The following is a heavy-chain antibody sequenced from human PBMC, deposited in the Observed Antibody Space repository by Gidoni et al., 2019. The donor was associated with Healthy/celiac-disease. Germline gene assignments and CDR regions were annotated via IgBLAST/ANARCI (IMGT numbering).Heavy chain of an antibody. V-gene: IGHV3-21*01. J-gene: IGHJ4*02. CDR3: AREGEWEFDY. D-gene: IGHD1-26*01. CDR1: GFTFSSYS. CDR2: ISSSSSYI. Sequence: EVQLVESGGGLVKPGGSLRLSCAASGFTFSSYSMNWVRQAPGKGLELVSSISSSSSYIYYADSVKGRFTISRDNAKNSLYLQMNSLRAEDTAVYYCAREGEWEFDYWGQGTLVTVSS.